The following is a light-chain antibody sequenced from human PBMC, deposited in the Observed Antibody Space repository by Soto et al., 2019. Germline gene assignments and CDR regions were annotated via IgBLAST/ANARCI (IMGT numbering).Light chain of an antibody. V-gene: IGKV3-20*01. Sequence: ELVLTQSPGTLSLSPGERATLSCRASQSVSSSYLAWYQQRPGQAPRLLIYVASTRATGIPDRFSGSASGADFRLTISRLAPEDFAMYYCQQYVNSPPRYTFGQGTKLEIK. CDR3: QQYVNSPPRYT. CDR1: QSVSSSY. CDR2: VAS. J-gene: IGKJ2*01.